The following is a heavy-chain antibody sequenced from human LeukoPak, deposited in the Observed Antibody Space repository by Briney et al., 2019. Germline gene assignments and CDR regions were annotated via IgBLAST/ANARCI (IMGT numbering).Heavy chain of an antibody. CDR1: GYTFTGYY. CDR3: ARDRGHLCSSTSCSKFYYYYYMDV. J-gene: IGHJ6*03. Sequence: GASVKVSRKASGYTFTGYYMHWVRQAPGQGLEWMGWINPNSGGTNYAQKFQGRVTMTRDTSISTAYMELSRLRSDDTAVYYCARDRGHLCSSTSCSKFYYYYYMDVWGKGTTVTVSS. D-gene: IGHD2-2*01. V-gene: IGHV1-2*02. CDR2: INPNSGGT.